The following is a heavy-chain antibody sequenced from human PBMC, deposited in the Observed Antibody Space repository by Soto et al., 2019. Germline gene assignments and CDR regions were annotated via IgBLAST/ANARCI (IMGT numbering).Heavy chain of an antibody. Sequence: EVQLVESGGGLVQPGRSLRLSCAASGFTFENYAMHWVRQAPGKGLEWVSGISWHSGNLGYADSVRGRFTISRDNAKNYLYLQMNSLRPEDTGLYYCAKDKVYSNYEHYFYYWGQGSLVTVSS. J-gene: IGHJ4*02. D-gene: IGHD4-4*01. CDR1: GFTFENYA. V-gene: IGHV3-9*01. CDR3: AKDKVYSNYEHYFYY. CDR2: ISWHSGNL.